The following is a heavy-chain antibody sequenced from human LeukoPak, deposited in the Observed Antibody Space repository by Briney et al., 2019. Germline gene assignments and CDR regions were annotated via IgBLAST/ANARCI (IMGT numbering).Heavy chain of an antibody. Sequence: PGGSLRLSCAASGFTFSSYAMSWVRQAPGKGLEWVSAISGSGGSTYYADSVKGRSTISRDNSKNTLYLQMNSLRAEDTAVYYCHVNYYGSGSYKFPFDYWGQGTLVTVSS. CDR2: ISGSGGST. CDR1: GFTFSSYA. D-gene: IGHD3-10*01. CDR3: HVNYYGSGSYKFPFDY. J-gene: IGHJ4*02. V-gene: IGHV3-23*01.